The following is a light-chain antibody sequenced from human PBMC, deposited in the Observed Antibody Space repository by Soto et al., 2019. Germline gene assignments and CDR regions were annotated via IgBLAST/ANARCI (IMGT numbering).Light chain of an antibody. CDR3: QQLNSYPYT. J-gene: IGKJ2*01. CDR1: QGISSY. Sequence: DIQLTQSPSFLSASVGDRVTITCRASQGISSYLAWYQQKAGKAPKLLIYGASTLQSGVPSGFSGSASGTEFTLTISSLQPEDCATYYCQQLNSYPYTFGQGTKLEIK. V-gene: IGKV1-9*01. CDR2: GAS.